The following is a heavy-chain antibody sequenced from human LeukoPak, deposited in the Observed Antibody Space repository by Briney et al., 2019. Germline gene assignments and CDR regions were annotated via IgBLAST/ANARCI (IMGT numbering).Heavy chain of an antibody. CDR1: GYTFTSYG. Sequence: ASVKVSCKASGYTFTSYGISWVRQAPGQGLEWMGWISAYXGNTNYAQKLQGRVTMTTDTSTSTAYMALRSLRSDDTAVYYCARGGPLRFLEWPYPYYFDYWGQGTLVTVSS. CDR3: ARGGPLRFLEWPYPYYFDY. V-gene: IGHV1-18*01. J-gene: IGHJ4*02. D-gene: IGHD3-3*01. CDR2: ISAYXGNT.